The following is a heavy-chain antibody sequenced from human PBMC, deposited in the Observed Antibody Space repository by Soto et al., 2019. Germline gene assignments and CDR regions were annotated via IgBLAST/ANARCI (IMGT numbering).Heavy chain of an antibody. V-gene: IGHV5-10-1*01. D-gene: IGHD1-26*01. CDR1: GYSFISYW. J-gene: IGHJ4*02. Sequence: LGESLKISCKGSGYSFISYWITWVRQMPGKGPEWMGRIDPSDSYTNYNPSFQGHVTISVDKSIRTAYLQWSSLKASDTALYYCVRSLIVGAHFFDSWGQGTRVTVSS. CDR2: IDPSDSYT. CDR3: VRSLIVGAHFFDS.